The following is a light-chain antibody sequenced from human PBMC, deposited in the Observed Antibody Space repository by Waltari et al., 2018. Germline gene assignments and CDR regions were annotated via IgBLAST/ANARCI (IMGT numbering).Light chain of an antibody. Sequence: QSALTQPASMSGSPGQSITISCTGTSSDVDGFNFVSWYQQDPGKAPKLIIYDVANRPSGVYHRFSGSRSGDTASLTISGLQAEDEADYYCSSYTSVNTRFGGGTKLTVL. V-gene: IGLV2-14*03. CDR3: SSYTSVNTR. J-gene: IGLJ2*01. CDR1: SSDVDGFNF. CDR2: DVA.